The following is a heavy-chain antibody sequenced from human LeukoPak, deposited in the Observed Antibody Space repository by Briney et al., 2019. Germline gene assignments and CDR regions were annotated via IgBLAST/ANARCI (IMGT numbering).Heavy chain of an antibody. CDR3: ARDLPPGSSGWYLGY. V-gene: IGHV3-48*02. CDR2: ISSSSRTI. D-gene: IGHD6-19*01. CDR1: GFTFSSYS. Sequence: GGSLRLSCAASGFTFSSYSMNWVRQAPGDWLEWVSYISSSSRTIYHADSVKGRFTISRDNAKNSLYLQMNSLRDEETAVYYCARDLPPGSSGWYLGYWGQGTLVTVSS. J-gene: IGHJ4*02.